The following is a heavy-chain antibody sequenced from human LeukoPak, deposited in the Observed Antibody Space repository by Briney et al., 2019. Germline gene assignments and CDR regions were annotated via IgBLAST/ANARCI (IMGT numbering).Heavy chain of an antibody. V-gene: IGHV1-69*05. CDR2: IIPIFGTA. Sequence: ASGKVSCKAPGGTFSSYAISWVRQAPGQGLEWMGGIIPIFGTANYAQKFQGRVTITTDESTSTAYMELSSLRSEDTAVYYCAREDGCSSTSCHSYFDYWGQGTLVTVSS. D-gene: IGHD2-2*02. CDR1: GGTFSSYA. J-gene: IGHJ4*02. CDR3: AREDGCSSTSCHSYFDY.